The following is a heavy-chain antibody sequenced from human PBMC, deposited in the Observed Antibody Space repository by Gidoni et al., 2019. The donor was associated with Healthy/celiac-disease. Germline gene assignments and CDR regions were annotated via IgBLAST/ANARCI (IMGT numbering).Heavy chain of an antibody. CDR2: IYTSGST. CDR1: GCSISSYY. D-gene: IGHD1-26*01. CDR3: ARAVKELYVGATPYFDY. Sequence: QVQLQESGPGLVKPSETLSLPCPVPGCSISSYYWSWIRQPAGKGLEWIGRIYTSGSTNYNPSLKSRVTMSVDTFKNQFSLKLSSVTAADTAVYYCARAVKELYVGATPYFDYWGQGTLVTVSS. V-gene: IGHV4-4*07. J-gene: IGHJ4*02.